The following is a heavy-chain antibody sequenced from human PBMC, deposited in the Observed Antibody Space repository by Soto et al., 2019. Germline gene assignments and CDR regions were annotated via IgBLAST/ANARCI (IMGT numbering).Heavy chain of an antibody. J-gene: IGHJ5*02. Sequence: ASVKVSCKASGYSFTNNDVSWVRQATGQGLEWMGWMNPGSGDTGYAQKFQGRVTMTRDVSIATAYLELSSLRSDDTAIYYCARMATFGSLNWFDPWGQGTLVTVSS. CDR3: ARMATFGSLNWFDP. V-gene: IGHV1-8*01. CDR1: GYSFTNND. CDR2: MNPGSGDT. D-gene: IGHD3-16*01.